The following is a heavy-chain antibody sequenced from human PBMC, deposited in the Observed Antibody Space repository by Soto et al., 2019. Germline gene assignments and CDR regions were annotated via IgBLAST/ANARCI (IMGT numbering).Heavy chain of an antibody. Sequence: PGGSLRLSCAASGFTFSSYAMSWVRQAPGKGLEWVSAISGSGGSTYYADSVKGRFTISRDNSKNTLYLQWSSLKASDTAMFYCARLHGGDYIWGSYRYDSPRFPNWFDPWGQGTLVTVSS. D-gene: IGHD3-16*02. CDR2: ISGSGGST. J-gene: IGHJ5*02. V-gene: IGHV3-23*01. CDR3: ARLHGGDYIWGSYRYDSPRFPNWFDP. CDR1: GFTFSSYA.